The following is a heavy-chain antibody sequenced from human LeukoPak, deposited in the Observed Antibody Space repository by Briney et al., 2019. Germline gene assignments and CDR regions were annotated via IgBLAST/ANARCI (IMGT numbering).Heavy chain of an antibody. J-gene: IGHJ4*02. Sequence: SETLSLTCTVSGGSISSSFYYWGWIRQPPGKGLEWIGSIYHSGSTYYNPSLKSRVTISVDTSRNQFSLNLSSVTAADTAVYYCARGLGALDYWGQGTLVTVSS. V-gene: IGHV4-39*01. CDR3: ARGLGALDY. CDR2: IYHSGST. D-gene: IGHD3-16*01. CDR1: GGSISSSFYY.